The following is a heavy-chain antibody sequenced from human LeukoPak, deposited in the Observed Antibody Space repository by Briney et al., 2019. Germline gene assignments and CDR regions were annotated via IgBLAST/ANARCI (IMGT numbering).Heavy chain of an antibody. CDR1: GFTFGDYA. J-gene: IGHJ6*02. CDR2: ISGDGGST. CDR3: AKDDGYKNYYGMDV. V-gene: IGHV3-43*02. D-gene: IGHD5-24*01. Sequence: PGGSLRLSCTASGFTFGDYAMHWVRQAPGKGLEWVSLISGDGGSTYYADSVKGRFTISRDNSKNSLYLQMNSLRTEDTALYYCAKDDGYKNYYGMDVWGQGTTVTVSS.